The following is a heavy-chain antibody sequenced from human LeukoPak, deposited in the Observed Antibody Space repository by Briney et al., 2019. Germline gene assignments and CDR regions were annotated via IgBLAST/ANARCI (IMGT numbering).Heavy chain of an antibody. CDR3: AREIIAAAGTGIDY. Sequence: SETLSLTCTVSGDSISSGDYYWGWIRQPPGKGLEWIGSIYYSGNTYHNSSLKSRVTISVDTSKNQFSLKLSSVTAADTAVYYCAREIIAAAGTGIDYWGQGTLVTVSS. V-gene: IGHV4-39*07. CDR1: GDSISSGDYY. CDR2: IYYSGNT. D-gene: IGHD6-13*01. J-gene: IGHJ4*02.